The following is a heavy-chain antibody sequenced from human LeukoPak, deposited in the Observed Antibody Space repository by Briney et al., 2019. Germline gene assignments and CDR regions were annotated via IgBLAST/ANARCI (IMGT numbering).Heavy chain of an antibody. J-gene: IGHJ4*02. Sequence: PGGSLRLSCAASGFTVSSNYMSWVRQAPGKGLEWVSVIYSGGSTYYADSVKGRFTISRDNSKNTLYLQMNSLRAEDTAVYYCAGDRAGSYQTFDYWGQGTLVTVSS. CDR1: GFTVSSNY. D-gene: IGHD1-26*01. CDR2: IYSGGST. CDR3: AGDRAGSYQTFDY. V-gene: IGHV3-66*02.